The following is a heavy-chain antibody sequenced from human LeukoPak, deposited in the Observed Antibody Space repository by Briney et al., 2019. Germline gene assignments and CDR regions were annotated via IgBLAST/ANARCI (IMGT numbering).Heavy chain of an antibody. J-gene: IGHJ4*02. V-gene: IGHV3-48*03. Sequence: PGGSLRLSCGGSGFTFSSYEMNWVRQAPGKGLEWVSYISSSGSTIYYADSVKGRFTISRDNAKNSLYLQMNSLRDEDTAVYYCASRDYFDYWGQGTLVTVSS. CDR2: ISSSGSTI. CDR3: ASRDYFDY. CDR1: GFTFSSYE.